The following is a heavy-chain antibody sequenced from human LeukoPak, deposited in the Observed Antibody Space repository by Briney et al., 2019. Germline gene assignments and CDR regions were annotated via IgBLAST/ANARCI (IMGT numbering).Heavy chain of an antibody. D-gene: IGHD6-13*01. J-gene: IGHJ4*02. CDR3: ARGWYSSSWYFY. Sequence: SETLSLTCAVYGGSFSGYYWSWIRQPPGKGLEWIGEINHSGSTNYNPSLKSRVTISVDTSKNQFSLKLSSVTAADTAVYYCARGWYSSSWYFYWGQGTLVTDSS. V-gene: IGHV4-34*01. CDR2: INHSGST. CDR1: GGSFSGYY.